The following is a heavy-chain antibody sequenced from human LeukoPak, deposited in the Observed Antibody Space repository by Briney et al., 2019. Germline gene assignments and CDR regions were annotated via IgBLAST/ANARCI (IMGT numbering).Heavy chain of an antibody. CDR3: ARVAPPLDDYIRGSFPYYFDY. D-gene: IGHD3-16*01. Sequence: GGSLRLSCAASGFTFSSYGVHWVRQAPGKGLEWVAFIRSDGSNKYYPDSVKGRFTISRDNSKNTLYLHMSSLRVEDTAVFYCARVAPPLDDYIRGSFPYYFDYWGQGTPVTVSS. CDR2: IRSDGSNK. CDR1: GFTFSSYG. J-gene: IGHJ4*02. V-gene: IGHV3-30*02.